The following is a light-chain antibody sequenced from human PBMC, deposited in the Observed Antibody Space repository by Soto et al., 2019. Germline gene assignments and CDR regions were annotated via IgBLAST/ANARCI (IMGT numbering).Light chain of an antibody. CDR3: QQYGISLRT. CDR1: QSVSSSY. J-gene: IGKJ1*01. CDR2: GAS. V-gene: IGKV3-20*01. Sequence: EIVLTQSPGTLSLSPGERATLSCRASQSVSSSYLAWYQQKPGQAPRLLINGASSRATGIPDRFSGSGSGTDFTLIIIILLLFFFAVYYCQQYGISLRTFVQVS.